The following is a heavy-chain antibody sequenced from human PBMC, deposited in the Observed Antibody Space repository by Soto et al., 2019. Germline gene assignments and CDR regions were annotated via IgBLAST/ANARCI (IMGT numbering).Heavy chain of an antibody. CDR3: ARHLAYYDFWSGPPGNYDYYMDV. D-gene: IGHD3-3*01. CDR1: GGSISSYY. Sequence: PSETLSLTCTVSGGSISSYYWSWIRQPPGKGLEWIGYIYYSGSTNYNPSLKSRVTISVDTSKNQFSLKLSSVTAADTAVYYCARHLAYYDFWSGPPGNYDYYMDVWGKGTTVTVSS. V-gene: IGHV4-59*08. CDR2: IYYSGST. J-gene: IGHJ6*03.